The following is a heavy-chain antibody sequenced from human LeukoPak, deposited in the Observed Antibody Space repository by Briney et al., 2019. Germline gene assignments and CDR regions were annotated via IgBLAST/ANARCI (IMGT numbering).Heavy chain of an antibody. Sequence: PGGSLRLSCAASGFTFSSYAMHWVRQAPGKGLEWVAVISYDGSNKYYADSVKGRFTISRDNSKNTLYLQMNSLRAEDTAVYYCARDPQYRPRRYYGMDVWGQGTTVTVSS. D-gene: IGHD5-18*01. CDR1: GFTFSSYA. CDR2: ISYDGSNK. V-gene: IGHV3-30-3*01. CDR3: ARDPQYRPRRYYGMDV. J-gene: IGHJ6*02.